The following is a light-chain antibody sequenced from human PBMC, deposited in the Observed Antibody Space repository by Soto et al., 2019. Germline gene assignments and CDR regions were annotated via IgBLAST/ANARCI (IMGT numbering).Light chain of an antibody. J-gene: IGLJ3*02. V-gene: IGLV1-44*01. CDR3: AAWDASLNAPV. CDR2: SND. Sequence: QSVLTQPPSVSGTPGQRVTISCSGSSSNIGSNTVSWYQQLPGTAPKLLIYSNDQRPSGVPDRFSDSKSATSDALVTSGLQSDDEADYYCAAWDASLNAPVFGGGTKLTVL. CDR1: SSNIGSNT.